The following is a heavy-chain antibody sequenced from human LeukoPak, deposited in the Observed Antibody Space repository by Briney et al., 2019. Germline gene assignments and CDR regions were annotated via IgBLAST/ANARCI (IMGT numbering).Heavy chain of an antibody. D-gene: IGHD1-26*01. V-gene: IGHV4-38-2*02. CDR2: FYHSGST. CDR1: GYSISSGYY. Sequence: NPSETLSLTCTVSGYSISSGYYWGWIRQPPGKGLEWIGSFYHSGSTYYNPSLKSRVTISLDTSKNQFSLKLSSVTAADTAVYYCARVRRVGVTPFDYWGQGTLVTVSS. J-gene: IGHJ4*02. CDR3: ARVRRVGVTPFDY.